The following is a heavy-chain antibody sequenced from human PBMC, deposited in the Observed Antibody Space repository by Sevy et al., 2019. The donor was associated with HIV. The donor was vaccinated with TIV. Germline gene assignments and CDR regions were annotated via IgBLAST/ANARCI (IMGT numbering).Heavy chain of an antibody. CDR2: IGYDGSNK. Sequence: GESLKISCAASGFTPSTYGIHWVRQAPGNGLEWVAVIGYDGSNKYYADSVKGRFTISRDNSKNTLFLQMDSLRAEDTAVYYCARDPRMYGDYLLAYFDSWGQRTLVTVSS. J-gene: IGHJ4*02. CDR3: ARDPRMYGDYLLAYFDS. D-gene: IGHD2-8*01. V-gene: IGHV3-33*01. CDR1: GFTPSTYG.